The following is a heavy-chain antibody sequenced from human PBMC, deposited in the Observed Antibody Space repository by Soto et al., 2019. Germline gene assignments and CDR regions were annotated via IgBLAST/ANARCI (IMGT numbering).Heavy chain of an antibody. Sequence: SETLSLTCAVYGGSFSGYYWSWIRQPPGKGLEWIGELNHSGSTNYNPSPKSRVTISVDTSKNQFSLKLRSVTAADTAVYYCARGIAAAGTGLYYYGMDVWGQGTTVTVSS. CDR3: ARGIAAAGTGLYYYGMDV. J-gene: IGHJ6*02. CDR1: GGSFSGYY. D-gene: IGHD6-13*01. CDR2: LNHSGST. V-gene: IGHV4-34*01.